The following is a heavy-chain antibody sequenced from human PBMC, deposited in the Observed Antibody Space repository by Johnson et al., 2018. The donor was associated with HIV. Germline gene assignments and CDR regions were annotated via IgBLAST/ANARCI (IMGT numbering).Heavy chain of an antibody. CDR2: IYSGGST. CDR3: ARMMYSRGAFDI. J-gene: IGHJ3*02. CDR1: GFTVSSNY. D-gene: IGHD6-13*01. Sequence: VQLVESGGGLIQPGGSLRLSCAASGFTVSSNYMNWVRQAPGKVLEWVSVIYSGGSTYHADSVRGRFTISRENAKNSLYLQMNSLRAGDTAVYYCARMMYSRGAFDIWGQGTMVTVSS. V-gene: IGHV3-53*01.